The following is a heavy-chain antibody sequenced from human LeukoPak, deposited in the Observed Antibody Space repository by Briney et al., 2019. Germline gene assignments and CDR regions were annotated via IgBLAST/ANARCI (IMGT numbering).Heavy chain of an antibody. J-gene: IGHJ4*02. CDR1: GFSFRDHA. D-gene: IGHD4-17*01. Sequence: GGSLRLSCAASGFSFRDHAMNWVRQAPGQGLEWVSSLSETGETTDYADSVKGRFTISRDNSNNILYLQMNSLKAEDTAVYYCARGSYGDFRNDYWGQGTLVTVSS. CDR3: ARGSYGDFRNDY. CDR2: LSETGETT. V-gene: IGHV3-23*01.